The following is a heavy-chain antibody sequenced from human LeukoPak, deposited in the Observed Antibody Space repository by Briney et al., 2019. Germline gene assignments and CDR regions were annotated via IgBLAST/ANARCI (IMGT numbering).Heavy chain of an antibody. V-gene: IGHV4-59*01. D-gene: IGHD2-21*01. Sequence: SETLSLTCTVSGGSISGNYWSWIRQPPGQGLEWVGYIYYTGATNYNPSLKSRVTVSVDTSKNQFSLKLRSVTAADTAVYCCARLQGDSTAVFDYWGQGTLVTVSS. J-gene: IGHJ4*02. CDR3: ARLQGDSTAVFDY. CDR2: IYYTGAT. CDR1: GGSISGNY.